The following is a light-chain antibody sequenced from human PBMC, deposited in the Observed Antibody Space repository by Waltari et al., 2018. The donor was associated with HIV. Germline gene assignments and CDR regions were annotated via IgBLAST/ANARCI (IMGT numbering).Light chain of an antibody. CDR2: DVS. CDR3: QQFNSYPLT. J-gene: IGKJ5*01. V-gene: IGKV1-13*02. Sequence: AIQLTQSPSSLSASVGDTVIITCRTSQGISAALAWYRQKPGETPELLIYDVSTLQSGVPSKFSGSGSGTDFTLTINSLQPEDSATYYCQQFNSYPLTFGQGTRLEIK. CDR1: QGISAA.